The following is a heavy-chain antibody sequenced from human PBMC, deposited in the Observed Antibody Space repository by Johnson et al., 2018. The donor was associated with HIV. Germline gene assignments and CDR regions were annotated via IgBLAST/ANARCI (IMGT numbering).Heavy chain of an antibody. CDR1: GFTFSTYG. Sequence: QVQLVESGGGVVQPGRSLRLSCAASGFTFSTYGMHWVRQAPGKGLEWVAVMWYDGSNKYYADSVKGRFTISRDNSKHTLYLQMTSLTSEDTAVYYCAKDLGGSKTDEWGTDYYEFWNSYPVQDPRVVVGTFDIWGHGTMVTVSS. CDR2: MWYDGSNK. J-gene: IGHJ3*02. V-gene: IGHV3-33*06. D-gene: IGHD3-3*01. CDR3: AKDLGGSKTDEWGTDYYEFWNSYPVQDPRVVVGTFDI.